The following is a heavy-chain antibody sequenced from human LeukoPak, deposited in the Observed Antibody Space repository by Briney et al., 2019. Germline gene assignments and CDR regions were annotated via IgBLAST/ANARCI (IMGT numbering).Heavy chain of an antibody. D-gene: IGHD1-1*01. CDR2: IYTSGAT. Sequence: SETLSLTCTVSGDSIRIYYWSCIRQPAGKGLEWIGRIYTSGATNYNPSLQSRVTMSLDTSKSQFSLKLSSVTAADTAVYFCAREGNNWYRALDYWGQGSLVTVSS. J-gene: IGHJ4*02. V-gene: IGHV4-4*07. CDR1: GDSIRIYY. CDR3: AREGNNWYRALDY.